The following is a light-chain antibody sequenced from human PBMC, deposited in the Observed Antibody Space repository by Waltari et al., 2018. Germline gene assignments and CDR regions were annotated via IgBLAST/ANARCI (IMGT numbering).Light chain of an antibody. CDR1: QSVSVN. V-gene: IGKV3-15*01. J-gene: IGKJ4*01. CDR2: SDS. Sequence: EVVLTQSPATLSLYPGERATLSCSASQSVSVNLACYQQTPGQAPRRLIYSDSTRATGIPARFSGSGSGTEFTLTISSLESEDFAVYYCQQSHNWPPLTFGGGTKVEIK. CDR3: QQSHNWPPLT.